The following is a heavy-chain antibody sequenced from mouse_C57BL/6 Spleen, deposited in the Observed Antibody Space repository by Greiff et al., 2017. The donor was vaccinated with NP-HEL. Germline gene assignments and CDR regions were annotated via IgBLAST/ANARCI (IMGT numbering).Heavy chain of an antibody. CDR3: TRKELVDYGNYVGAMDY. D-gene: IGHD2-1*01. V-gene: IGHV1-15*01. CDR2: IDPETGGT. CDR1: GYTFTDYE. Sequence: QVQLQQSGAELVRPGASVTLSCKASGYTFTDYEMHWVKQTPVHGLEWIGAIDPETGGTAYNQKFKGKAILTADKSSSTAYMELRSLTSEDSAVYYCTRKELVDYGNYVGAMDYWGQGTSVTVSS. J-gene: IGHJ4*01.